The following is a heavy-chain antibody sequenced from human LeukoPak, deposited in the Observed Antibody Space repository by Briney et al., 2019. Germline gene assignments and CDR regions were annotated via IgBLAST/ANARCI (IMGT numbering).Heavy chain of an antibody. Sequence: ASVKVSCKASGYSFAGYGISWVRQAPGQGLEWIGWISTYSGNTNYAHNLQGRITVTTETSTSTAYMELRSLRSDDTAVYYCARVGAAPGHFDYWGQGTQLTVSS. J-gene: IGHJ4*02. CDR3: ARVGAAPGHFDY. V-gene: IGHV1-18*01. D-gene: IGHD6-13*01. CDR2: ISTYSGNT. CDR1: GYSFAGYG.